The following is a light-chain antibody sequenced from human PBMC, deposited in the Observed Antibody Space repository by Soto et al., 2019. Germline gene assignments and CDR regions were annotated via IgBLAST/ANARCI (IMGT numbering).Light chain of an antibody. V-gene: IGKV3-15*01. CDR1: QSLNSK. CDR2: GVS. J-gene: IGKJ1*01. CDR3: QQYDFWPRT. Sequence: EIVISQSPSTLSVSPGQSATLPCRASQSLNSKLAWYQQKPGQAPRLLIYGVSTRATGIPARFSGSGSGTEFTLTISSLQSEDFAVYYCQQYDFWPRTFGQGTKVDIK.